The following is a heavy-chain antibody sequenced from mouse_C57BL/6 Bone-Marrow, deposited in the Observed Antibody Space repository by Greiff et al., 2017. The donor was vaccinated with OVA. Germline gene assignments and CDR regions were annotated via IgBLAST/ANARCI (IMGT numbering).Heavy chain of an antibody. Sequence: EVKLVESGGGLVQPGGSLKLSCAASGFNFSDYYMYWVRQTPEKRLEWVAYISNGGGSTYYPDTVKGRFTISRDNAKNTLYLQMSRLKSEDTAMYYCASQYSLYYYGSSPFAYWGQGTLVTVSA. CDR2: ISNGGGST. V-gene: IGHV5-12*01. CDR3: ASQYSLYYYGSSPFAY. J-gene: IGHJ3*01. CDR1: GFNFSDYY. D-gene: IGHD1-1*01.